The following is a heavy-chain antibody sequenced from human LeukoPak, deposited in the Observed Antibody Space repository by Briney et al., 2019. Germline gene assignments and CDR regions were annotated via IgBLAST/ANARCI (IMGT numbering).Heavy chain of an antibody. V-gene: IGHV4-34*01. CDR3: ARGRGYCSSTSCYLADIYGMDV. J-gene: IGHJ6*02. D-gene: IGHD2-2*01. CDR1: GGSFRGYY. CDR2: INHRGST. Sequence: SETLSLTCAVYGGSFRGYYCSWIRQPPGEGLEWIGEINHRGSTNYNPSLKSRVTISVDTSKNQFSLKLSSVTAADTAVYYCARGRGYCSSTSCYLADIYGMDVWGQGTTATVSS.